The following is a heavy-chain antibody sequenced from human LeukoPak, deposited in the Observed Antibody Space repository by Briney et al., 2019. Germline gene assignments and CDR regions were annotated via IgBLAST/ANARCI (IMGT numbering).Heavy chain of an antibody. J-gene: IGHJ1*01. Sequence: GGSLRLSCAASGFTFSSHGMSWVRQAPGKGLEWVSGISGSGVSTYYADSVKGRFTISRDNSKNTLYLQMNSLRGEDTAVYYCAKDDDWGRFKDWGQGTLVTVSS. CDR2: ISGSGVST. CDR1: GFTFSSHG. CDR3: AKDDDWGRFKD. V-gene: IGHV3-23*01. D-gene: IGHD3-16*01.